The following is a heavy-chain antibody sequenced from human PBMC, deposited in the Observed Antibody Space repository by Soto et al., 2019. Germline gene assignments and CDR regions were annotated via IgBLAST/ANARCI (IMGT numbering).Heavy chain of an antibody. Sequence: QVQLVQSGAEVKKPGASVKVSCKASGYTFSSYFISWVRQAPGQGLEWMGWISAYNGNTNYAQNLQGRVTMTTDTSTSTDYMELRILRSDDTAVYYCARDLPPVDYWGHGTLVTVSS. CDR1: GYTFSSYF. J-gene: IGHJ4*01. V-gene: IGHV1-18*01. CDR2: ISAYNGNT. CDR3: ARDLPPVDY.